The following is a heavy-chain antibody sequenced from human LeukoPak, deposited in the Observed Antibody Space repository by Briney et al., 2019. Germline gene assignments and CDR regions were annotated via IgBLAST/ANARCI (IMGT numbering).Heavy chain of an antibody. CDR3: AKDSDDGGYRYGPHAFDI. CDR1: GFTFDDYA. J-gene: IGHJ3*02. Sequence: SLRLSCAASGFTFDDYAMHWVRQAPGKGLEWVSGISWNSGSTGYADSVKGRFTISRDNAKNSLYLQMNSLRAEDTALYYCAKDSDDGGYRYGPHAFDIWGQGTMVTVSS. D-gene: IGHD5-18*01. CDR2: ISWNSGST. V-gene: IGHV3-9*01.